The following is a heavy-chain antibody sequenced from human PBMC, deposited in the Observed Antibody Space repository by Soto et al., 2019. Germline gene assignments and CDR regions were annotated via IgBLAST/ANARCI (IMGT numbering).Heavy chain of an antibody. J-gene: IGHJ6*02. CDR2: ISSSGSTI. CDR3: ARDRPRSYPSTGIDV. Sequence: PGGSLRLSCAASGFTFSSYEMNWVRQAPGRGLEWVSYISSSGSTIYYADSVKGRFTISRDNAKNSLYLQMTSLRAEDTAVYYCARDRPRSYPSTGIDVWGPGXTLTVSS. D-gene: IGHD3-10*01. CDR1: GFTFSSYE. V-gene: IGHV3-48*03.